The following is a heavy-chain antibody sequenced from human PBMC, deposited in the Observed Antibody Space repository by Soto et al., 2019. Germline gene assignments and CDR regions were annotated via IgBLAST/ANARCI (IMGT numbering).Heavy chain of an antibody. V-gene: IGHV5-10-1*01. J-gene: IGHJ3*02. Sequence: GESLKISCKGSGYSFTSYWISWVRQMPGKGLEWMGRIDPSDSYTNYSPSFQGHVTISADKSISTAYLQWSSLKASDTAMYYCARPYPSYSSSWYAFDIWGQGTMVTVS. CDR1: GYSFTSYW. CDR3: ARPYPSYSSSWYAFDI. D-gene: IGHD6-13*01. CDR2: IDPSDSYT.